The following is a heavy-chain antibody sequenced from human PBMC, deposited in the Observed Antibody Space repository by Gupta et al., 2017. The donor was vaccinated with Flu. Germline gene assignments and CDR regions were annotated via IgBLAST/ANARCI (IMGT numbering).Heavy chain of an antibody. D-gene: IGHD6-19*01. Sequence: APGKGLEWVSLISLDGGSTYYADSVKGRFTISRDNSKNSLYLQMNSLRTEDTALYYCAKDGSSFWTVGWFDPWGQGTLVTVSS. J-gene: IGHJ5*02. CDR3: AKDGSSFWTVGWFDP. V-gene: IGHV3-43*01. CDR2: ISLDGGST.